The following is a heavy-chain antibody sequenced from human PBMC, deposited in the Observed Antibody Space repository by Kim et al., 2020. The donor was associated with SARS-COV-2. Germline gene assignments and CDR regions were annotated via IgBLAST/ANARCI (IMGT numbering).Heavy chain of an antibody. V-gene: IGHV4-34*01. CDR3: ARTGVFRGTYGSGKKNWFDP. D-gene: IGHD3-10*01. CDR1: GGSFSGYY. Sequence: SETLSLTCAVYGGSFSGYYWSWIRQPPGKGLEWIGEINHSGSTNYNPSLKSRVTISVDTSKNQFSLKLSSVTAADTAVYYCARTGVFRGTYGSGKKNWFDPWGQGTLVTVSS. J-gene: IGHJ5*02. CDR2: INHSGST.